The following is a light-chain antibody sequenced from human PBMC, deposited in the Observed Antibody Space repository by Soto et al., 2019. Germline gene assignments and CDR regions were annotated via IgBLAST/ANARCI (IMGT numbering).Light chain of an antibody. J-gene: IGLJ1*01. Sequence: QSVLTQPPSVSGAPGQRVTISCTGSSANIGAGFDVHWYQQLPGTAPELLIYGNNNRPSGVPDRFSGSKSGTSASLAITGLQAEDEADYHCQSYDGSLSGYVFGTGTKVTVL. CDR3: QSYDGSLSGYV. CDR1: SANIGAGFD. CDR2: GNN. V-gene: IGLV1-40*01.